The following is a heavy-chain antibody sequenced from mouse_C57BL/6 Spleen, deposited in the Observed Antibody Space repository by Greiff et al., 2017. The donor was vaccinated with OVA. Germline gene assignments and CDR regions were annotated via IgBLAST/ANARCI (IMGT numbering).Heavy chain of an antibody. Sequence: QVQLKQPGAELVKPGASVKVSCKASGYTFTSYWMHWVKQRPGQGLEWIGRIHPSVSDTNYTQKFKGQATLTVDKSSSTAYMQLSSLPSEDSAVYYCAIGGCYAMDYWGQGTSVTVSA. CDR2: IHPSVSDT. CDR3: AIGGCYAMDY. CDR1: GYTFTSYW. V-gene: IGHV1-74*01. J-gene: IGHJ4*01.